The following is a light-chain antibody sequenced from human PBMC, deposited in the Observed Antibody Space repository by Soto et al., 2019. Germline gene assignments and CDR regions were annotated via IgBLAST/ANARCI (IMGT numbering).Light chain of an antibody. CDR3: QSYDSSLSGSK. CDR2: GNS. CDR1: SSNIGAGYD. V-gene: IGLV1-40*01. J-gene: IGLJ2*01. Sequence: QSVLTQSPSVSGAPRQRVTISCTGSSSNIGAGYDVHWYQQLPGTAPKLLIYGNSNRPSGVPDRFSGSKSGTSASLAITGLQAEDEADYYCQSYDSSLSGSKFGGGTKLTVL.